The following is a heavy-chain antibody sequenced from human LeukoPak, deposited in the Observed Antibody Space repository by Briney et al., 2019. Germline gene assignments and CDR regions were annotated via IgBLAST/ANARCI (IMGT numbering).Heavy chain of an antibody. CDR1: GDSVSSNSAA. Sequence: SQTLSLTRAISGDSVSSNSAAWNWIRQSPSRGLEWLGRTYYSSKWYNDYAVSVKSRITINPDTSKNQFSLQLNSVTPEDTALYHCARGAVAVRNAFDIWGQGTMVTVSS. V-gene: IGHV6-1*01. CDR3: ARGAVAVRNAFDI. J-gene: IGHJ3*02. D-gene: IGHD6-19*01. CDR2: TYYSSKWYN.